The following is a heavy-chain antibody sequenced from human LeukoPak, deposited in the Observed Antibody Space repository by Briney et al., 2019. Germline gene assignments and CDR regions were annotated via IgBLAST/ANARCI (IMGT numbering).Heavy chain of an antibody. CDR1: GFTFSSYS. CDR3: ARDDVSPTTVNY. D-gene: IGHD4-17*01. CDR2: ISSSSSYI. J-gene: IGHJ4*02. Sequence: TGGSLRLSGAASGFTFSSYSMNWVRQAPGKGLEWVSSISSSSSYIYYADSVKGRFTISRDNAKNSLYLQMNSLRAEDTAVYYCARDDVSPTTVNYWGQGTLVTVSS. V-gene: IGHV3-21*01.